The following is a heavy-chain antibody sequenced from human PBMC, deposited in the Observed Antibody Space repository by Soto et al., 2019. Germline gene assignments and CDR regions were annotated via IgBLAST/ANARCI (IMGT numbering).Heavy chain of an antibody. J-gene: IGHJ5*02. Sequence: SVKVSCQTSGYPFINFYVHWVRQAPGQGLEWLGNINPRADSTVYAPKFEDRVSMTRDTSTSTVYMELSSLTSDDTAMYYCAREFPSTYWFDPWGHGTLVTVSS. D-gene: IGHD3-16*01. V-gene: IGHV1-46*01. CDR3: AREFPSTYWFDP. CDR1: GYPFINFY. CDR2: INPRADST.